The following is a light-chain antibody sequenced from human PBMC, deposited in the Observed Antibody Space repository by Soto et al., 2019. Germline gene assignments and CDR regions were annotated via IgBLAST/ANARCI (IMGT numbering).Light chain of an antibody. CDR3: SSFTTSSTLV. V-gene: IGLV2-14*01. Sequence: QSALTQPASVSGAPGQSITISCTGTSSDVGGYNYVSWYHQHPGKAPKLMIYEVSNRPSGVSNRFSGSKSGNTASLTISGLQADDEADYYCSSFTTSSTLVFGGGTKLTVL. CDR1: SSDVGGYNY. J-gene: IGLJ3*02. CDR2: EVS.